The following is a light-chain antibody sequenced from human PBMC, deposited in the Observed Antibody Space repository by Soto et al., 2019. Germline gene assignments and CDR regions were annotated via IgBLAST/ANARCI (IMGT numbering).Light chain of an antibody. J-gene: IGLJ1*01. CDR2: DVI. Sequence: QSALTQPASVSGSPGQSITISCTGTSSDVGGYKYVSWYRQHPGKAPKLMIYDVITRPSGVPDRFSGSKSGNTASLTISGLQAEDEADYYCCSYAGDYTFVFGTGTKVTVL. CDR3: CSYAGDYTFV. CDR1: SSDVGGYKY. V-gene: IGLV2-11*01.